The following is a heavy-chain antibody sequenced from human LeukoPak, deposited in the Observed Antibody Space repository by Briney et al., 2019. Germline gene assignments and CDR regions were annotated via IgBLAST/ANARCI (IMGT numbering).Heavy chain of an antibody. Sequence: SETLSLTCTVSGGSISSYYWSWIRQPPGKGLEWIGYIYYSGSTNYNPSLKSRVTISIGTSKNQFSLNLSSVTAADTAVYYCARGASGYSYGWGQGTLVTVSS. CDR2: IYYSGST. J-gene: IGHJ4*02. CDR3: ARGASGYSYG. CDR1: GGSISSYY. D-gene: IGHD5-18*01. V-gene: IGHV4-59*01.